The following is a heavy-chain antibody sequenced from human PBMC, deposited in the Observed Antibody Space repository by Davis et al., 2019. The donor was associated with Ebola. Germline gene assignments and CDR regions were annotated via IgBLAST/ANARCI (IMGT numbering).Heavy chain of an antibody. CDR1: GFTFSSHD. CDR2: ISYDGSNK. Sequence: GESLKISCVVSGFTFSSHDMYWVRQAPGKGLEWVAVISYDGSNKYYADSVKGRFTITRDNSKNTLYLQMNSLRAEDTAVYYCARNRLGWKWELGYWGQGTLVTVSS. D-gene: IGHD1-26*01. V-gene: IGHV3-30*19. CDR3: ARNRLGWKWELGY. J-gene: IGHJ4*02.